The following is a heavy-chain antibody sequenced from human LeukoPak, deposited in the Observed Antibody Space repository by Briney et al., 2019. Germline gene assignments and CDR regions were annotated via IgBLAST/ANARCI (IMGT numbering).Heavy chain of an antibody. CDR1: GYTFTSYG. D-gene: IGHD2-2*01. CDR3: ASGRTDIVVVPATLRNYFFDY. J-gene: IGHJ4*02. Sequence: ASVKVSCKASGYTFTSYGISWVRQAPGQGLEWMGWISAYNGNTNYAQKLQGRVTITRNTSISTAYMELSSLRSEDTAVYYCASGRTDIVVVPATLRNYFFDYWGQGTLVTVSS. V-gene: IGHV1-18*01. CDR2: ISAYNGNT.